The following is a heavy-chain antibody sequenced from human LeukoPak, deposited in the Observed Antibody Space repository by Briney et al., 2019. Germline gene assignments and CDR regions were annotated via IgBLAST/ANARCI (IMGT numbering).Heavy chain of an antibody. CDR2: VSANTI. CDR1: GFIFSSYS. CDR3: ARSYCSSSSCQWYFNL. V-gene: IGHV3-48*04. D-gene: IGHD2-2*01. J-gene: IGHJ2*01. Sequence: GGSLRLSCAASGFIFSSYSMNWVRQAPGKGLEWVSYVSANTIYYADSVKGRFTISRDNAKNSLFLQMNSLTAEDTAVYYCARSYCSSSSCQWYFNLWGRGTLVTVSS.